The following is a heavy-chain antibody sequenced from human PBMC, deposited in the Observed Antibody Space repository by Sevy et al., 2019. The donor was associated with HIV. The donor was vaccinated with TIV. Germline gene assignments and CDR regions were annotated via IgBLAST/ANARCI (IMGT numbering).Heavy chain of an antibody. J-gene: IGHJ3*02. CDR3: ARGGLRLGELSLSAAFDI. V-gene: IGHV1-18*04. CDR2: ISAYNGNT. CDR1: GYTFTSYG. Sequence: ASVKVSCKASGYTFTSYGISWVRQAPGQGLEWMGWISAYNGNTNYAQKLQGRVTMTTDTSTSTAYMELRSLRSDETAVYYCARGGLRLGELSLSAAFDIWGQGTMVTVSS. D-gene: IGHD3-16*02.